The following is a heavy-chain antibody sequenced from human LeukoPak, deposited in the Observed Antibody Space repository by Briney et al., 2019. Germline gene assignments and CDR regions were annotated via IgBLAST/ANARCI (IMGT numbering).Heavy chain of an antibody. Sequence: PGGPLRLSCAASGFTFSNYEMNWVRQAPGKGLEWVSYISSRDSIIYYADYVKGRFTISRDNAKNSLYLQMNSLRAEDTAVYYCATGGACSGGSCYGYFGYWGQGTLVTVSS. CDR1: GFTFSNYE. J-gene: IGHJ4*02. CDR2: ISSRDSII. V-gene: IGHV3-48*03. D-gene: IGHD2-15*01. CDR3: ATGGACSGGSCYGYFGY.